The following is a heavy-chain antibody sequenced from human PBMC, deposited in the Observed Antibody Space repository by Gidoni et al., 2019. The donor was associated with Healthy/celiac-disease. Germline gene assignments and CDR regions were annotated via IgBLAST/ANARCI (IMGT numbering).Heavy chain of an antibody. CDR2: IYYSGST. D-gene: IGHD3-22*01. Sequence: QVQLQESGPGLVKPSQTLSLTCTVSGGSISSGDYYWSWIRQPPGKGLEWIGYIYYSGSTYYNPSLKSRVTISVDTSKNQFSLKLSSVTAADTAVYYCARSMVSRGYFSPFDYWGQGTLVTVSS. CDR1: GGSISSGDYY. J-gene: IGHJ4*02. V-gene: IGHV4-30-4*01. CDR3: ARSMVSRGYFSPFDY.